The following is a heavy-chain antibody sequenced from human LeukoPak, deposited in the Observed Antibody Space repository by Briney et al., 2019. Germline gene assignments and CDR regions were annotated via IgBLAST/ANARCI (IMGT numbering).Heavy chain of an antibody. CDR1: GCTFTGYY. J-gene: IGHJ4*02. D-gene: IGHD2-15*01. V-gene: IGHV1-2*04. Sequence: GASVKVSCKASGCTFTGYYIHWVRQAPGQGLEWVGWINPNSGGTSYTQKFQGWVTMTRDTSISTAYMELSRLRSDDTAVYYCAREEIICSSSSCPLDYWGQGTLVTVSS. CDR2: INPNSGGT. CDR3: AREEIICSSSSCPLDY.